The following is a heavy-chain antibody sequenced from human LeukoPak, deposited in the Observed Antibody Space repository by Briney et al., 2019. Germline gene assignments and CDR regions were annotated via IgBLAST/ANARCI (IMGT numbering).Heavy chain of an antibody. Sequence: GGSLRLSCAASGFTFSSHAMNWVRQAPGKGLEWVSYISISSSSVYYADSVKGRFTISRDNSKNTLYLQMNSLRAEDTAVYYCAKSKLDIVVVPAAPDDAFDIWGQGTMVTVSS. CDR2: ISISSSSV. CDR1: GFTFSSHA. V-gene: IGHV3-48*01. D-gene: IGHD2-2*01. CDR3: AKSKLDIVVVPAAPDDAFDI. J-gene: IGHJ3*02.